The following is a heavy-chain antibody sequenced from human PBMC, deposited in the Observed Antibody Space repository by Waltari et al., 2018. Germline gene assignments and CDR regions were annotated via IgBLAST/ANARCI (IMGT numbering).Heavy chain of an antibody. CDR1: GFTFSSYW. CDR3: ARDRSDIVATISPDFGY. CDR2: IKQDGSEK. V-gene: IGHV3-7*01. D-gene: IGHD5-12*01. J-gene: IGHJ4*02. Sequence: EVQLVESGGGLVQPGGSLRLSCAASGFTFSSYWMSWVRQAPGKGLEWVANIKQDGSEKYYVDSVKGRFTISRDNAKNSLYLQMNSLRAEDTAVYYCARDRSDIVATISPDFGYWGQGTLVTVSS.